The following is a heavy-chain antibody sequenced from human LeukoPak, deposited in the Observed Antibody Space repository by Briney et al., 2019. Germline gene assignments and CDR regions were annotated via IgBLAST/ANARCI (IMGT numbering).Heavy chain of an antibody. CDR1: GYTFTSYD. CDR2: MNPNSGNT. D-gene: IGHD3-10*01. V-gene: IGHV1-8*01. Sequence: ASVKVSCKASGYTFTSYDINWVRQATGQGLEWMGWMNPNSGNTGYAQKFQGRVTMTRNTSISTAYMELSSLRSEDTAVYYCARARKVRGPRVRYYYYMDVWGKGTTVTASS. J-gene: IGHJ6*03. CDR3: ARARKVRGPRVRYYYYMDV.